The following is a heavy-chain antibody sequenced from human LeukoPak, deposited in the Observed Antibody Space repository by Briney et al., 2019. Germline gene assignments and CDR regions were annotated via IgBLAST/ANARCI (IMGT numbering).Heavy chain of an antibody. Sequence: ASVKVSCKASGYTFTSYGINWVRQAPGQGLEWMGWTSTYNGNTNYAHKLQGRVTMTTDTSTSTAYMDLRSLRSDDTAVYYCARGSSYGFSMGYWGQGTLVTVSS. D-gene: IGHD5-18*01. J-gene: IGHJ4*02. V-gene: IGHV1-18*01. CDR2: TSTYNGNT. CDR3: ARGSSYGFSMGY. CDR1: GYTFTSYG.